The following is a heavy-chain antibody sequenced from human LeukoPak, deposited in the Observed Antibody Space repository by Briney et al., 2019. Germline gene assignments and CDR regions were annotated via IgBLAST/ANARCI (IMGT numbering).Heavy chain of an antibody. CDR3: ARVSGLWYWTSTEYYFDY. CDR2: IYYSGST. V-gene: IGHV4-59*12. Sequence: NPSETLSLTCTVSGGSISSYYWSWIRQPPGKGLEWIGYIYYSGSTNYNPSLKSRVTISVDTSKNQFSLKLSSVTAADTAVYYCARVSGLWYWTSTEYYFDYWGQGTLVTVSS. J-gene: IGHJ4*02. CDR1: GGSISSYY. D-gene: IGHD3-10*01.